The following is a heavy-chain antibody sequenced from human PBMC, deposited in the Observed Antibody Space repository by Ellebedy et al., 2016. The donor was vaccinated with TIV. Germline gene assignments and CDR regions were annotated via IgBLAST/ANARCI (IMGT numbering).Heavy chain of an antibody. CDR2: LYFTGLT. Sequence: GESLKISCAASGFTVSTTSVTWVRQAPGKGLEWVSILYFTGLTTYADSWRGRFSISRDSSKNTVYLQMNSLRAEDTAVYYCAKDYTAYSNDVWGQGTLVTVSS. CDR3: AKDYTAYSNDV. J-gene: IGHJ4*02. D-gene: IGHD2/OR15-2a*01. CDR1: GFTVSTTS. V-gene: IGHV3-53*01.